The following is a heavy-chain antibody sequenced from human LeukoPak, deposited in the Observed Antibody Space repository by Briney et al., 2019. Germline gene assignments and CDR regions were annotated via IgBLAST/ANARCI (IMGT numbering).Heavy chain of an antibody. CDR2: IKGDGSST. J-gene: IGHJ4*02. Sequence: GGSLRPSCAAPGFTFSTYWMHWVRQAPGKGLVWVARIKGDGSSTIYADSVKGRFTISRDNSKNKLYLQTSSLRAEDTAVYYCARASTTVPNLLDHWGRGTLVTVSS. CDR3: ARASTTVPNLLDH. D-gene: IGHD4-17*01. V-gene: IGHV3-74*01. CDR1: GFTFSTYW.